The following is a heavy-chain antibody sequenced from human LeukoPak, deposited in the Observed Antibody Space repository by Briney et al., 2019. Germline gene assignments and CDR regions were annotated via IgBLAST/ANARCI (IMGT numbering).Heavy chain of an antibody. CDR1: GYTFTGYY. CDR3: ARARVVVTATFDY. Sequence: ASVKVSCKASGYTFTGYYMHWVRQAPGQGLEWMGWINPNSGGTNYAQKFQGRVTMTRDTSISTAYMELSRLRSDDTAVYYCARARVVVTATFDYWGQGTLVTVSS. CDR2: INPNSGGT. J-gene: IGHJ4*02. V-gene: IGHV1-2*02. D-gene: IGHD2-21*02.